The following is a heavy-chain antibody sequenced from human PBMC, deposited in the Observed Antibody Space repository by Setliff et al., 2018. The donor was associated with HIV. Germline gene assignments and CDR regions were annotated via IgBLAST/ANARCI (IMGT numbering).Heavy chain of an antibody. CDR1: GGSISSSTYY. D-gene: IGHD3-22*01. CDR2: MSYSGTT. J-gene: IGHJ4*02. CDR3: AMGSSGYPFDY. V-gene: IGHV4-39*01. Sequence: SETLSLTCSVSGGSISSSTYYWGWIRQPPGKGLEWIGSMSYSGTTYDNPSLKRRVTISEDTSKNQFSLKLTSVTAAVTAVYYCAMGSSGYPFDYWGQGSLVTVSS.